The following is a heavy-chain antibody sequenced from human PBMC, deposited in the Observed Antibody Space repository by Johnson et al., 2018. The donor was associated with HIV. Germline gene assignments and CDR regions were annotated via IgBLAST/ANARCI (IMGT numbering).Heavy chain of an antibody. CDR1: GFTFSSYW. CDR3: AREMNAGNDAFDI. Sequence: EQLVESGGGVVQPGRSLRLSCVVSGFTFSSYWMNWVRQAPGKGLEWVANIKQDGSEKYYADSVKGRVTISRDNSKNTLYLQMNSLRAEDTAMYYCAREMNAGNDAFDIWGQGTMVTVSS. V-gene: IGHV3-7*01. CDR2: IKQDGSEK. J-gene: IGHJ3*02.